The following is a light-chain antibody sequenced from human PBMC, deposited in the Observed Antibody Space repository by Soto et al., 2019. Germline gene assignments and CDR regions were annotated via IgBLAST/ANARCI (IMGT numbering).Light chain of an antibody. CDR3: GADHGSGSNFVVV. Sequence: QLVLTQPPSASAPLGASVTLTCTLSSGYSNYKVDWYQQRPGKGPRFVMRVGTGGIVGSKGDGIPDRFSVLGSGLNRYLTIKNIQEEDESDYHCGADHGSGSNFVVVFGGGTKVTVL. CDR1: SGYSNYK. J-gene: IGLJ2*01. V-gene: IGLV9-49*01. CDR2: VGTGGIVG.